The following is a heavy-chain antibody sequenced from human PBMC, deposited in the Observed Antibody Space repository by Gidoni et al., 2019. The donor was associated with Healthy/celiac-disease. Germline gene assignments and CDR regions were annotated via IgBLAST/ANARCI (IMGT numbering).Heavy chain of an antibody. V-gene: IGHV4-59*01. J-gene: IGHJ4*02. CDR2: IYYSGST. CDR1: GGPISSYY. CDR3: ARGGKQWLAPGDY. D-gene: IGHD6-19*01. Sequence: QVQLQESGPGLVKPSETLSLTCTFSGGPISSYYWRWIRQPPGKGLEWIGYIYYSGSTNYNPSLKSRVTISVDTSKNQFSLKLSSVTAADTAVYYCARGGKQWLAPGDYWGQGTLVTVSS.